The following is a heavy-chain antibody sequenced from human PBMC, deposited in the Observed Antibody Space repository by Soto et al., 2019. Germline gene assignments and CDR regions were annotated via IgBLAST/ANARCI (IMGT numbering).Heavy chain of an antibody. V-gene: IGHV1-18*01. CDR1: GYTFTNSG. Sequence: QVQLVQSGAEVKKPGASVKVSCKASGYTFTNSGISWVRQAPGQGLEWMGWISTDNGNTNYAQHLQGRVSMTTDTTTSTAYMDLRSLRSDDTAVYYCARDQGITTVGVYSMYYHGMDVWGQGTTVTVSS. CDR2: ISTDNGNT. CDR3: ARDQGITTVGVYSMYYHGMDV. J-gene: IGHJ6*02. D-gene: IGHD3-3*01.